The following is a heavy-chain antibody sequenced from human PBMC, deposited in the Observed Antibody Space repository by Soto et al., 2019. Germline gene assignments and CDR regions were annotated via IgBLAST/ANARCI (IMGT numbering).Heavy chain of an antibody. CDR3: AKGSSARSYSSSWY. J-gene: IGHJ4*02. Sequence: PGGSLRLSCAASGFTFSSYAMSWVRQAPGKGLEWVSAISGSGGSTYYADSVKGRFTISRDNSKNTLYPQMNSLRAEDTAVYYCAKGSSARSYSSSWYWGQGTLVTVSS. D-gene: IGHD6-13*01. CDR1: GFTFSSYA. CDR2: ISGSGGST. V-gene: IGHV3-23*01.